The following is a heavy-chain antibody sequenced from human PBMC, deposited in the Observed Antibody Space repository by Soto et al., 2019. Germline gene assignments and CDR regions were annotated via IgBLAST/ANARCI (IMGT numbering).Heavy chain of an antibody. D-gene: IGHD3-10*01. V-gene: IGHV4-4*07. Sequence: QVQLQESGPGLVKPSETLSLSCGVSGGSISQYYWSWIRQPAGQGLEWIGRIYSGGSTNYNPSLESLVTMSVDTSKNQFSLKLSSVTAADTAVYYCARGPGGFGDFSLDYWGQGTLVTVSS. CDR3: ARGPGGFGDFSLDY. CDR2: IYSGGST. CDR1: GGSISQYY. J-gene: IGHJ4*02.